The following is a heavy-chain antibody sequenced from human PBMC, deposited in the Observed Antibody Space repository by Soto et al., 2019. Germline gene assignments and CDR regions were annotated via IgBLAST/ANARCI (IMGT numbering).Heavy chain of an antibody. D-gene: IGHD3-10*01. CDR2: ISYDGSNK. J-gene: IGHJ4*02. V-gene: IGHV3-30-3*01. Sequence: QVQLVESGGGVVQPGRSLRLSCAASGFTFSSYAMHWVRQAPGKGLEWVAVISYDGSNKYYADSVKGRFTISRDNSKNTLYLQXNXLRAEDTAVYYXAREXXXXXXXWAWYSFDYWGQGTLVTVSS. CDR3: AREXXXXXXXWAWYSFDY. CDR1: GFTFSSYA.